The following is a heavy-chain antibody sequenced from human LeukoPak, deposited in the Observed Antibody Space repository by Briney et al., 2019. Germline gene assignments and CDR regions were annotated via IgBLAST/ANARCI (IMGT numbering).Heavy chain of an antibody. J-gene: IGHJ4*02. Sequence: ASVKVSCKVSGYTLTELSMHWVRQAPGKGLEWMGGFDPEDGETIYAQKFQGRVTMTEDTSTDTAYIELSSLRSEDTAVYYCATDTADSSGYYQYYFDYWGQGTLVTVSS. CDR2: FDPEDGET. V-gene: IGHV1-24*01. CDR1: GYTLTELS. D-gene: IGHD3-22*01. CDR3: ATDTADSSGYYQYYFDY.